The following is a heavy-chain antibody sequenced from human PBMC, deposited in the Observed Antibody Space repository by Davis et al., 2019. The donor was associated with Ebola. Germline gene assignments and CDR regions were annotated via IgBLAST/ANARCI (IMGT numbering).Heavy chain of an antibody. J-gene: IGHJ4*02. CDR1: GFTFSSYS. Sequence: GESLKISCAASGFTFSSYSMNWVRQAPGKGLEWVSSISSSSSYIYYADSVKGRFTISRDNAKNSLYLQMNSLRAEDTAVYYCARGLRVVQGILDYWGQGTLVTVSS. D-gene: IGHD3-10*01. CDR2: ISSSSSYI. CDR3: ARGLRVVQGILDY. V-gene: IGHV3-21*04.